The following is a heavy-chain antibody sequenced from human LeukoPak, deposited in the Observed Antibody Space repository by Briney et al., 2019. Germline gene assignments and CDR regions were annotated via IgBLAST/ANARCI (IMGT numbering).Heavy chain of an antibody. J-gene: IGHJ4*02. V-gene: IGHV3-15*01. D-gene: IGHD1-1*01. CDR2: ILTKTDGGAT. Sequence: EGSLRLSCAASGSTFANARMTWVRQAPGMGLEWVGRILTKTDGGATDYAAPVKGRFSISRDDSENTLYLQMNSLRTEDTAVYYCTTTNWYIWNDYWGQGALVTVSS. CDR3: TTTNWYIWNDY. CDR1: GSTFANAR.